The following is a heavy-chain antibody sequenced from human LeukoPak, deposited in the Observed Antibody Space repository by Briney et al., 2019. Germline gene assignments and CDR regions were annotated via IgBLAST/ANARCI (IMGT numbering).Heavy chain of an antibody. CDR2: IIPIFGTA. V-gene: IGHV1-69*13. CDR3: ARVRGGDCSSTSCSYWPFDY. Sequence: ASVKVSCKASGGTFSSYAINWVRQAPGQGLEWMGGIIPIFGTANYAQKFQGRVTITADESTSTAYMELSSLRSEDTAVYYCARVRGGDCSSTSCSYWPFDYWGQGTLVTVSS. CDR1: GGTFSSYA. D-gene: IGHD2-2*01. J-gene: IGHJ4*02.